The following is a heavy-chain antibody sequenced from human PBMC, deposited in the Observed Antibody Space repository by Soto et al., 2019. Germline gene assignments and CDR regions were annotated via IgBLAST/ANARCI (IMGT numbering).Heavy chain of an antibody. CDR2: IIPIFGTT. CDR3: ARVVTVVKSFHYWYFDL. Sequence: QVQLVQSGAEVKKPGSSVKVSCKASGGTFSSYAISWVRQAPGQGLEWMGGIIPIFGTTNYAQKFQGRVTITADQSTITAYMEVSSLRSEDTAMYYCARVVTVVKSFHYWYFDLWGRGTLVTVSS. D-gene: IGHD2-15*01. J-gene: IGHJ2*01. V-gene: IGHV1-69*12. CDR1: GGTFSSYA.